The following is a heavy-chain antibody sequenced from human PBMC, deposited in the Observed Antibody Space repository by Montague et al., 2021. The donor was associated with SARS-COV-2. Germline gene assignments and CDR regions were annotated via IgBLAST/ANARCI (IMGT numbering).Heavy chain of an antibody. CDR1: GFTFGSYS. J-gene: IGHJ1*01. Sequence: SLRLSCAASGFTFGSYSMNWVRQAPGKGLEWGSYISRSSRTIYYADSVKGRITISRDNAKNSLYLQMNSLRAEDTAVYYCADYGDTEPFQHWGQGTLVTVSS. CDR2: ISRSSRTI. D-gene: IGHD4-17*01. V-gene: IGHV3-48*04. CDR3: ADYGDTEPFQH.